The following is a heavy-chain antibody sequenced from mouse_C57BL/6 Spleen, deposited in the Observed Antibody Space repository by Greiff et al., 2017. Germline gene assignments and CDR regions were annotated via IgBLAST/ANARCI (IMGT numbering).Heavy chain of an antibody. CDR3: ARLVDYNYFDY. CDR2: INPNNGGT. V-gene: IGHV1-26*01. Sequence: EVKLQQSGPELVKPGASVKISCKASGYTFTDYYMNWVKQSHGKSLEWIGDINPNNGGTSYNQKFKGKATLTVDKSSSTAYMELRSLTSEDSAVYYCARLVDYNYFDYGGQGTTLTVSS. J-gene: IGHJ2*01. D-gene: IGHD2-4*01. CDR1: GYTFTDYY.